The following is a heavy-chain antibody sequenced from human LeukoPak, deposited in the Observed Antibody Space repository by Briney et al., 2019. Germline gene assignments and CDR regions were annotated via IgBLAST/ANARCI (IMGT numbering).Heavy chain of an antibody. Sequence: PGGSLRLSCAASGFTYYVMSWVRQAPGKGLEWVSAISGSGGSTYYADSVKGRFTISRDNTKDTLYLQMNSLRAEDTAVYYCARVSGDSSGYTNWFDPWGQGTLVTVSS. V-gene: IGHV3-23*01. CDR2: ISGSGGST. D-gene: IGHD3-22*01. CDR3: ARVSGDSSGYTNWFDP. CDR1: GFTYYV. J-gene: IGHJ5*02.